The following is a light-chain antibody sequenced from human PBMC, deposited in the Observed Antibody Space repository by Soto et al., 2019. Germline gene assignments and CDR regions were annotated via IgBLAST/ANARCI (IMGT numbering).Light chain of an antibody. V-gene: IGLV2-14*03. CDR3: KSYTNSDTYV. Sequence: QSALTQPASVSGSPGQSITISCTGTSGDIGSYNFVSWYQQHPGTAPKLIISDVTNRPSGVSSRFSGSKSDNTASLTISGLQSEDEAYYYCKSYTNSDTYVFGTGTKLTVL. CDR1: SGDIGSYNF. J-gene: IGLJ1*01. CDR2: DVT.